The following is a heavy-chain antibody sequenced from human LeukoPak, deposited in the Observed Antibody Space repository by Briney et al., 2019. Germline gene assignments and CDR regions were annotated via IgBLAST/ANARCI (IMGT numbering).Heavy chain of an antibody. CDR2: IYYSGST. V-gene: IGHV4-30-4*01. CDR1: GGSISSGDYY. D-gene: IGHD2-2*01. J-gene: IGHJ5*02. Sequence: SQTLSLTCTVSGGSISSGDYYWSWIRQPPGKGLEWIGYIYYSGSTYYNPSLKSRVTISVDTSKNQFSLTLSSVTAADTAVYYCARGYIVVVPAAHNWFDPWGQGTLVTVSS. CDR3: ARGYIVVVPAAHNWFDP.